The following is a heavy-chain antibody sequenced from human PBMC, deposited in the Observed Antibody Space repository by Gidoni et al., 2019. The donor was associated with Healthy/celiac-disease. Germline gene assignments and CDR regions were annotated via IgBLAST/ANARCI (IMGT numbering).Heavy chain of an antibody. V-gene: IGHV3-21*01. CDR2: ISSSSSYI. D-gene: IGHD3-3*01. CDR3: ARVAPDYDFWSGYYYYYGMDV. J-gene: IGHJ6*02. Sequence: EVQLVESGGGLVKPGGSRRLSCAASGFTFSSYSMNWVRQAPGKGLEWVSSISSSSSYIYYADSVKGRFTISRDNAKNSLYLQMNSLRAEDTAVYYCARVAPDYDFWSGYYYYYGMDVWGQGTTVTVSS. CDR1: GFTFSSYS.